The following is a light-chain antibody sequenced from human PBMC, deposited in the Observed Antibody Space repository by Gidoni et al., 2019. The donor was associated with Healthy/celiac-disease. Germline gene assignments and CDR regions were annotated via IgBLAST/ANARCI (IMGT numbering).Light chain of an antibody. J-gene: IGKJ2*01. CDR2: AAS. CDR3: QQSYSTPYT. CDR1: QSISSY. Sequence: DIQMTQSPSSLSASVGDRVTITCRASQSISSYLIWYQQKPGKAPKLLIYAASSLQSEVPSRFSGSVSGTDFTLTISGLQPEDFPTYYCQQSYSTPYTFGQGTKLEIK. V-gene: IGKV1-39*01.